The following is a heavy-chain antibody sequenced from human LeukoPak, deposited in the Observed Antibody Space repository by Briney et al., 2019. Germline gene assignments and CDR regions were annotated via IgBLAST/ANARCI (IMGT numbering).Heavy chain of an antibody. Sequence: PGGPLRLSCVASGFTFSICSMNWVRQAPGKGLEWVSSMSANSFSIHYGESVKGRFTISRDNAKNSLHLQMNSLRVEDTGIYYCAREAPGDEAFDIWGQGTMVTVPS. CDR2: MSANSFSI. D-gene: IGHD7-27*01. CDR3: AREAPGDEAFDI. J-gene: IGHJ3*02. CDR1: GFTFSICS. V-gene: IGHV3-21*01.